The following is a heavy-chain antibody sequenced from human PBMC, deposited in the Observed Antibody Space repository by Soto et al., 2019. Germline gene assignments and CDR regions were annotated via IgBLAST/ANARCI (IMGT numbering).Heavy chain of an antibody. CDR3: ARSTRIPLWYFDI. CDR2: VNPNTGGA. J-gene: IGHJ2*01. D-gene: IGHD1-1*01. CDR1: GYTFGAYD. Sequence: QVQLVQSGAELKKPGASVRVSCKASGYTFGAYDINWVRQATGQGLERVGWVNPNTGGAGYAQKFQGRVTLTRITSINTAYMDLGSLTSGDTAVYYCARSTRIPLWYFDIWGSGTVVAVSS. V-gene: IGHV1-8*01.